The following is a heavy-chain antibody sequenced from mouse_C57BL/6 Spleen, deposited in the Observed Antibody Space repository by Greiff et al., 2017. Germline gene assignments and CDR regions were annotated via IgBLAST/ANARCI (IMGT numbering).Heavy chain of an antibody. V-gene: IGHV5-4*03. J-gene: IGHJ3*01. D-gene: IGHD2-3*01. CDR1: GFTFSSYA. Sequence: EVKLMESGGGLVKPGGSLKLSCAASGFTFSSYAMSWVRQTPEKRLEWVATISDGGSYTYYPDNVKGRFTISRDNAKNNLYLQMSHLKSEDTAMYYCARGEDGYYVWFAYWGQGTLVTVSA. CDR3: ARGEDGYYVWFAY. CDR2: ISDGGSYT.